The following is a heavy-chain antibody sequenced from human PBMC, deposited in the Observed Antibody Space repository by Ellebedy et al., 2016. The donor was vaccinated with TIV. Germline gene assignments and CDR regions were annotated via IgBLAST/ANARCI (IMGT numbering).Heavy chain of an antibody. Sequence: GSLRLSCTVSGYSISSGYYWGWIRQPPGKGLEWIGSIYHSGSTYYNPSLKSRVTISVDTSKNQFSLKLSSVTAADTAVYYCANARELWMGAFDIWGQGTMVTVSS. CDR3: ANARELWMGAFDI. V-gene: IGHV4-38-2*02. J-gene: IGHJ3*02. CDR1: GYSISSGYY. D-gene: IGHD1-7*01. CDR2: IYHSGST.